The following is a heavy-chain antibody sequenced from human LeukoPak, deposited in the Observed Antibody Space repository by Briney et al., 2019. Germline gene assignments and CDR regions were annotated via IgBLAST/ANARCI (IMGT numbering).Heavy chain of an antibody. J-gene: IGHJ5*02. Sequence: PSETLSLTCTVSGGSISSYYWSWIRQPPGKGLEWIGYIYYSGSTNYNPSLKSRVTISVDTSKNQFSLKLSSVTAADTAVYYCERGLVVFKGAWFDPWGQGTLVTVSS. V-gene: IGHV4-59*01. CDR2: IYYSGST. CDR3: ERGLVVFKGAWFDP. CDR1: GGSISSYY. D-gene: IGHD2-8*02.